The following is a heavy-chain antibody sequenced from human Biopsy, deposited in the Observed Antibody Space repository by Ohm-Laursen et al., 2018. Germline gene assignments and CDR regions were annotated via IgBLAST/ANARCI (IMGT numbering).Heavy chain of an antibody. CDR2: IRSKAKSYAT. D-gene: IGHD3-10*01. CDR1: GFTFSASA. Sequence: SLRLSCAASGFTFSASAVHWVRQASGKGLEWVGRIRSKAKSYATAYAASVTGRFTISRDDSKNTRYLQMNSLKTEVRAVYYCALEGTGFDNWGQGTLVTVSS. V-gene: IGHV3-73*01. CDR3: ALEGTGFDN. J-gene: IGHJ4*02.